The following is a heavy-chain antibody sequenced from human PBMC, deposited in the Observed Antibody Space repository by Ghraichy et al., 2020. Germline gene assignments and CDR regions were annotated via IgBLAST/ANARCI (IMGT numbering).Heavy chain of an antibody. Sequence: ASVKVSCKASGYTFTSYGISWVRQAPGQGLEWMGWISAYNGNTNYAQKLQGRVTMTTDTSTSTAYMELRSLRSDDTAVYYCARDVQGLWFGELHLDYWGQGTLVTVSS. J-gene: IGHJ4*02. CDR1: GYTFTSYG. CDR2: ISAYNGNT. D-gene: IGHD3-10*01. CDR3: ARDVQGLWFGELHLDY. V-gene: IGHV1-18*01.